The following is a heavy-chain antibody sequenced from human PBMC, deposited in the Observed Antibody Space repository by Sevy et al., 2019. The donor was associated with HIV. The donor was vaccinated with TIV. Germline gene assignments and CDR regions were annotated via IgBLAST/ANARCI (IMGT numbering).Heavy chain of an antibody. CDR3: ARDYDFWSGYTALSYYSLSYYYGMDV. CDR2: ISRSGTTT. J-gene: IGHJ6*02. V-gene: IGHV3-48*02. CDR1: GLNFSKYS. D-gene: IGHD3-3*01. Sequence: GGSLRLSCAASGLNFSKYSFNWVRQAPEKGLEWISHISRSGTTTYYAESVKGRFTVSRDNAKNSLSLQMSSLRYEDTAVYYRARDYDFWSGYTALSYYSLSYYYGMDVWGQGTTVTVSS.